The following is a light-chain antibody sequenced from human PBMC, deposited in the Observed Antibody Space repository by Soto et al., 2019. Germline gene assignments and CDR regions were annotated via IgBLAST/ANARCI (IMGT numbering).Light chain of an antibody. CDR1: SSEVGGYNY. J-gene: IGLJ1*01. V-gene: IGLV2-14*01. CDR3: YSYTTSSTYV. Sequence: QSVLTQPASVSGSPGQSITISCTGTSSEVGGYNYVSWYQQHPAKVPKLMIYDVSNRPSGVSDRFSGSKSGNTASPTISGLQHEHEADYYCYSYTTSSTYVFGTGTKVXVL. CDR2: DVS.